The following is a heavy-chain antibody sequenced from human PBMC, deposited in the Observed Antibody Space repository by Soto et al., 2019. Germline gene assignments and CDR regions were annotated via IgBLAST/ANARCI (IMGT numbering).Heavy chain of an antibody. Sequence: SETLSLTCTVSGGSISSYYWSWIRQPPGKGLEWIGYIYYSGSTNYNPSLKSRVTISVDTSKNQFSRKLSSVTAADTAVYYCARYDSSGYYYDYWGQGTLVTVSS. CDR2: IYYSGST. J-gene: IGHJ4*02. CDR1: GGSISSYY. CDR3: ARYDSSGYYYDY. D-gene: IGHD3-22*01. V-gene: IGHV4-59*08.